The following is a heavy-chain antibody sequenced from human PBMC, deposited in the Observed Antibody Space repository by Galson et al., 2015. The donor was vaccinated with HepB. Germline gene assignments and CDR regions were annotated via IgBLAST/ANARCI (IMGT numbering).Heavy chain of an antibody. J-gene: IGHJ4*02. D-gene: IGHD4/OR15-4a*01. CDR2: ISGSGGST. V-gene: IGHV3-23*01. Sequence: SLRLSCAASGFTFSSYAMSWVRQAPGKGLEWVATISGSGGSTYYADSVKDRFTVSRDNSRSTLYLQMNSLRAEDTAIYYCAEGGEVLRSIFDYWGQGTLVTVSS. CDR3: AEGGEVLRSIFDY. CDR1: GFTFSSYA.